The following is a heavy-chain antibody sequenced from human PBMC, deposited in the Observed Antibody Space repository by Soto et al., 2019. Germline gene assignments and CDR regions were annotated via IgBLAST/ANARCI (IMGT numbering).Heavy chain of an antibody. D-gene: IGHD4-17*01. V-gene: IGHV4-31*03. CDR1: GGSISSGGYY. CDR3: ARSKPIDYARQHGFYYYGMDV. Sequence: PSETLSLTCTVSGGSISSGGYYWSWIRRHPGKGLEWIGYIYYSGSTYYNPSLKSRVTISVDTSKNQFSLKLSSVTAADTAVYYCARSKPIDYARQHGFYYYGMDVWGQGTTVTVSS. CDR2: IYYSGST. J-gene: IGHJ6*02.